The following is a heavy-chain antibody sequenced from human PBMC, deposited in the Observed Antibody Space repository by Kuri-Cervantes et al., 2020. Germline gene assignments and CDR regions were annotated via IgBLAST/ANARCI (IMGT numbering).Heavy chain of an antibody. CDR2: ISYDGSNK. CDR1: GFTFSSYG. Sequence: GGSLRLSCAASGFTFSSYGMHWVRQAPGKGLEWVAVISYDGSNKYYADSVKGRFTISRDNSKDTLYLQMNSLRAEDTAVYYCAKDRSSSWAFDYWGQGTLVTVSS. V-gene: IGHV3-30*18. J-gene: IGHJ4*02. CDR3: AKDRSSSWAFDY. D-gene: IGHD6-13*01.